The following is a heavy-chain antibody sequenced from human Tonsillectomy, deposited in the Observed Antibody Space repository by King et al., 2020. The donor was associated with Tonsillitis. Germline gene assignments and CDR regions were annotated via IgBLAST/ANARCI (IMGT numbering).Heavy chain of an antibody. J-gene: IGHJ6*02. CDR3: ASSRCSGGSCFPDPYYFYGMDV. Sequence: QLVQSGAEVKKPGASVKVSCKASGYTFTSYGISWVRQAPGQGLEWMGWISAYNGNANYAQKFQDRVTMTTDTSTTTAYMQLRSLRSDDTAIYYCASSRCSGGSCFPDPYYFYGMDVWGQGTTVTVSS. CDR2: ISAYNGNA. CDR1: GYTFTSYG. D-gene: IGHD2-15*01. V-gene: IGHV1-18*04.